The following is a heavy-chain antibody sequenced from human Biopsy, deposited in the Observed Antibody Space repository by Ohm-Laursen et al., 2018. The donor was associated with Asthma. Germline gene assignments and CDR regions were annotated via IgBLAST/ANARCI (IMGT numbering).Heavy chain of an antibody. D-gene: IGHD3-9*01. Sequence: SVKVSCKASGYTFISYAIHWVRQAPGQRLEWMGWINAGNGNTKYSQKFQGRVTITRDTSASTAYMLLSSLRSEDTAVYCCARTYYDFLTGQVNDAFAMWGQGTMATVSS. J-gene: IGHJ3*02. CDR2: INAGNGNT. CDR1: GYTFISYA. CDR3: ARTYYDFLTGQVNDAFAM. V-gene: IGHV1-3*01.